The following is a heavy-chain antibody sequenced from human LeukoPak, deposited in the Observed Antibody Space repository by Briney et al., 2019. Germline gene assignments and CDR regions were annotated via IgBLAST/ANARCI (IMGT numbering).Heavy chain of an antibody. J-gene: IGHJ6*02. CDR2: INPSGGST. Sequence: KXSCKASGYTFTSYYMHWVRQAPGQGLEWMGIINPSGGSTSYAQKFQGRVTMTRDTSTSTVYMELSSLRSEDTAVYYCARETAVAGTSYGMDVWGQGTTVTVSS. V-gene: IGHV1-46*01. D-gene: IGHD6-19*01. CDR3: ARETAVAGTSYGMDV. CDR1: GYTFTSYY.